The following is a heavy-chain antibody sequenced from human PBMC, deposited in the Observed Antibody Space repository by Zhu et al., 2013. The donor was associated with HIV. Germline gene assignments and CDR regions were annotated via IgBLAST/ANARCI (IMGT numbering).Heavy chain of an antibody. CDR2: INPKSGGT. CDR1: GYTFTGYY. D-gene: IGHD2-8*01. Sequence: QVQVVQSGAEVKKPGASVKVSCKASGYTFTGYYLHWVRQAPGQGLEWMGWINPKSGGTNYAQKFQGRVTMTRDTSISTAYMALSRLRSDDTAVYYCARDRRDIVLMLYGRGPYDGFDIVGPRDNGHRLF. V-gene: IGHV1-2*02. CDR3: ARDRRDIVLMLYGRGPYDGFDI. J-gene: IGHJ3*02.